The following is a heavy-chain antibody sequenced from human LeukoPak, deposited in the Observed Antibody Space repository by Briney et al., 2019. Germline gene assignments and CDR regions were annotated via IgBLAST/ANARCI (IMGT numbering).Heavy chain of an antibody. D-gene: IGHD1-26*01. J-gene: IGHJ4*02. V-gene: IGHV3-30*04. Sequence: PGGSLRLSCAASGFTFSSYAMHGVRQAPGKGLEWVAVISYDGSNKYYADSVKGRFTISRDNSKNTLYLQMNSLRAEDTAVYYCASGTSGSYGQCFDYWGQGTLVTVSS. CDR2: ISYDGSNK. CDR3: ASGTSGSYGQCFDY. CDR1: GFTFSSYA.